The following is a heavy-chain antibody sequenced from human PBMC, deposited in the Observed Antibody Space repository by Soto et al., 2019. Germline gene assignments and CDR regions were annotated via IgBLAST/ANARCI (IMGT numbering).Heavy chain of an antibody. Sequence: PGGSLRLSCAASGFTFSSYWMSWVRQAPGKGLEWVANIKQDGSEKYYVDSVKGRFTISRDNAKNSLYLQMNSLRAEDTAVYYCARCGGGLGYCSGGSCYYCYYGMDVWGQGTTVTVSS. CDR3: ARCGGGLGYCSGGSCYYCYYGMDV. CDR1: GFTFSSYW. V-gene: IGHV3-7*01. J-gene: IGHJ6*02. CDR2: IKQDGSEK. D-gene: IGHD2-15*01.